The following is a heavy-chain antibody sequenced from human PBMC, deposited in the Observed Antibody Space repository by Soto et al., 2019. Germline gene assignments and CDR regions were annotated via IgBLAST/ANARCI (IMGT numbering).Heavy chain of an antibody. CDR2: IIPIFGTA. Sequence: QVQLVQSGAEVKKPGSSVKVSCKASGGTFSSYAISWVRQSPGQGLEWMGGIIPIFGTATYAQKFQGRVTITADESTSTAYMELSSLRSEDTAVYYCASASITGYYYDSSGYYRRAFDIWGQGTMVTVSS. D-gene: IGHD3-22*01. CDR1: GGTFSSYA. CDR3: ASASITGYYYDSSGYYRRAFDI. J-gene: IGHJ3*02. V-gene: IGHV1-69*12.